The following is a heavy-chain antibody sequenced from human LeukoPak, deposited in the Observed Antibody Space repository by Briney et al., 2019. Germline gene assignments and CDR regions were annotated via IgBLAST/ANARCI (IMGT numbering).Heavy chain of an antibody. CDR1: GYTFTGYY. J-gene: IGHJ4*02. V-gene: IGHV1-2*02. Sequence: ASVTVSCTASGYTFTGYYMHWVRQAPGQGLEWMGWINPNSGGTNYAQKFQGRVTMTRDTSISTAYMELSRLRSDDTAVYYCARVHSYSSSWSVDYWGQGTLVTVSS. CDR3: ARVHSYSSSWSVDY. CDR2: INPNSGGT. D-gene: IGHD6-13*01.